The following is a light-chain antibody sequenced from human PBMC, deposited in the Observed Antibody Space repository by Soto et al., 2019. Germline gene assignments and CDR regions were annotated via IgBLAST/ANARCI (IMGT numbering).Light chain of an antibody. Sequence: QSVLTQPASVSGSPGQSITISCTGISSDVGAYNYVSWYQQYPGKAPKLMIYGVTNRPSGVSNRFSGSKTGNTASLTISGLQAEDGADYYCFSHRGGDSHVFGTGTKVTVL. CDR3: FSHRGGDSHV. J-gene: IGLJ1*01. V-gene: IGLV2-14*01. CDR1: SSDVGAYNY. CDR2: GVT.